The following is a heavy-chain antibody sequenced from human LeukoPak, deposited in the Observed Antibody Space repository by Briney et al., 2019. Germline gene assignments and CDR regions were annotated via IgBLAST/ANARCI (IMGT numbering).Heavy chain of an antibody. Sequence: GGSLRLFCAASGFTFSNFYMSWIRQAPGKGLEWVSYISSNGGKIHYVDSVRGRFTISRDSAENSLYLHMSSLRADDTAVYYCVGDSIISVGGFDFWGQGTQVTVSS. CDR1: GFTFSNFY. CDR2: ISSNGGKI. J-gene: IGHJ5*01. CDR3: VGDSIISVGGFDF. V-gene: IGHV3-11*01. D-gene: IGHD2-15*01.